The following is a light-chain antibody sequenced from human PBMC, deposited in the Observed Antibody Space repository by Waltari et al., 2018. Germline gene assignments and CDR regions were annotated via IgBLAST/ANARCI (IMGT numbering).Light chain of an antibody. Sequence: QSVLTQPPSVSGAPGQRVTISCPGSSSNIGADYDVHWYQHHPGKAPKLVIYGVTNRPSDVSNRFSGSKSGNTASLTISGLQAEDEAAYYCCSYTSYSTWVFGGG. CDR1: SSNIGADYD. CDR3: CSYTSYSTWV. CDR2: GVT. V-gene: IGLV1-40*01. J-gene: IGLJ3*02.